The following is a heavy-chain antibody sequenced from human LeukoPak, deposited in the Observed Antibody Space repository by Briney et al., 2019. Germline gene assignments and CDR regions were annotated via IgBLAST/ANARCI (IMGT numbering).Heavy chain of an antibody. CDR3: ARGRYYFDY. V-gene: IGHV4-4*02. J-gene: IGHJ4*02. Sequence: SGTLSLTCAVSGGSISISNWWSWVRQPPGQGLEWIGEIYHSGSTNYNPSLKSRVTISVDTSKNQFSLKLSSVTAADTAVYYCARGRYYFDYWGQGTLVTVSS. CDR1: GGSISISNW. CDR2: IYHSGST.